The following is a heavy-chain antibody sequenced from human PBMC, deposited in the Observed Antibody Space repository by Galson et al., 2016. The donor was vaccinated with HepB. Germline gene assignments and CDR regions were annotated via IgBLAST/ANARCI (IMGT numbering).Heavy chain of an antibody. CDR3: AKDLHYEIARSSSDFWRGLARRQSAGDSDMDV. CDR1: GFSVYV. V-gene: IGHV3-23*01. CDR2: FSGYDSSA. Sequence: SLRLSCAASGFSVYVMSWVRQAPGKGLEWVATFSGYDSSAFYADSVKGRFTIARDSSKKTLFLQMNSLRVDDTARHFCAKDLHYEIARSSSDFWRGLARRQSAGDSDMDVWGQGTTVIVSS. D-gene: IGHD3-3*01. J-gene: IGHJ6*02.